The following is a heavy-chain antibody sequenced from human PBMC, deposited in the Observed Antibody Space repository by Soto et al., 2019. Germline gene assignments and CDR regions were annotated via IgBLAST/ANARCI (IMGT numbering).Heavy chain of an antibody. V-gene: IGHV4-59*01. CDR3: ARELESYDTDGYSLDAFDI. D-gene: IGHD3-22*01. CDR1: GDSISPYY. J-gene: IGHJ3*02. Sequence: SETLSLTCTVSGDSISPYYWSWIRQPPGKGLEWIGYIHYSGNTKYSPSLESRVTISLDTSKNQFSLKLTSVTAADTAVYFCARELESYDTDGYSLDAFDIWGQGTMVTVS. CDR2: IHYSGNT.